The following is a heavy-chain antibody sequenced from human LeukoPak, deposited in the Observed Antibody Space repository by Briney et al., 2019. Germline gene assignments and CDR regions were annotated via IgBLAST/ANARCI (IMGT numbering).Heavy chain of an antibody. CDR1: GGSISSSSYY. V-gene: IGHV4-39*07. CDR2: IYYSGST. CDR3: ARDLGGYCSGGSCYNAFDI. Sequence: SETLSLTCTVSGGSISSSSYYWGWIRQPPGKGLEWIGSIYYSGSTYYNPSLKSRITISVDTSKNQFSLKRSSVTAADTAVYYCARDLGGYCSGGSCYNAFDIWGQGTMVTVSS. J-gene: IGHJ3*02. D-gene: IGHD2-15*01.